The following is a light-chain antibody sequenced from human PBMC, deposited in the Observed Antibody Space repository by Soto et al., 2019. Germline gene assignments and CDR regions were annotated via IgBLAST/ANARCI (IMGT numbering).Light chain of an antibody. CDR3: ATWDDRLNGYV. CDR1: SSDVGGYTY. Sequence: QSALTQPPSASGSPGQSVTVSCTGTSSDVGGYTYVSWYQQHPGKDPKLMIYEVTKRPSGVPDRFSGSKSGNTASLTVSGLQADDEADYYCATWDDRLNGYVFGSGTKLTVL. CDR2: EVT. V-gene: IGLV2-8*01. J-gene: IGLJ1*01.